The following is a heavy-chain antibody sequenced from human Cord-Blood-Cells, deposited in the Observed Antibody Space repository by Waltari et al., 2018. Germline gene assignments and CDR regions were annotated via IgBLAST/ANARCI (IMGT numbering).Heavy chain of an antibody. Sequence: QVQLVQSGAEVKKPGASVKVSCKASGYTFTSYDINWVRQATGQGLEWMGWMNPNSGNTGYAQKFQGRVTMTRNTSINTAYMELSSLRSEDTAVYYCARQKDPSPFYYYYYGMDVWGQGTTVTVSS. CDR3: ARQKDPSPFYYYYYGMDV. CDR1: GYTFTSYD. J-gene: IGHJ6*02. V-gene: IGHV1-8*01. CDR2: MNPNSGNT.